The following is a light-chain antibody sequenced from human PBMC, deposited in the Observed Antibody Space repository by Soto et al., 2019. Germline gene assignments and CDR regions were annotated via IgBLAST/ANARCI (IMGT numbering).Light chain of an antibody. Sequence: VFAQSPGTRSLSPGERATLCCRASQSVSSSYLAWYQQKPGQAPRLLIYGASSRATGIPDRFSGSGSGTDFTLNISRLEPEDFAVYYWQQYGSSPWTFGQGTKV. V-gene: IGKV3-20*01. CDR1: QSVSSSY. J-gene: IGKJ1*01. CDR2: GAS. CDR3: QQYGSSPWT.